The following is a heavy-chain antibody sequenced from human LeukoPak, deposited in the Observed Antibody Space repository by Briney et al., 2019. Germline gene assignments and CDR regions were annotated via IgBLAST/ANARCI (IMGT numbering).Heavy chain of an antibody. D-gene: IGHD5-12*01. CDR3: AKDGAWLRFDD. Sequence: PGGSLRLSCAASGFTFSTYGMSWVRQAPGKGLQWVSTIPSGGGTYYADSVKGRFTISRDNSKNTLYLQMNSLQSEDMAVYYCAKDGAWLRFDDWGQGILVTVSS. CDR2: IPSGGGT. CDR1: GFTFSTYG. J-gene: IGHJ4*02. V-gene: IGHV3-23*01.